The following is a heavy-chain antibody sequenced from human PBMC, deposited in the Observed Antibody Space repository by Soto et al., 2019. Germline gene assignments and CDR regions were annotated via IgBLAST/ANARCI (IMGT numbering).Heavy chain of an antibody. CDR1: GFTFSTHS. V-gene: IGHV3-48*02. J-gene: IGHJ3*02. CDR2: IRSGDTTI. D-gene: IGHD1-7*01. CDR3: ARDLNSDAFDI. Sequence: HPGGSLRLSCVASGFTFSTHSMNWVRQAPGKGLEWGSYIRSGDTTIYYTDSVKGRFTISRDNAKNSLYLEMNGLRDEDTAVYYCARDLNSDAFDIWGEGTTVAVSS.